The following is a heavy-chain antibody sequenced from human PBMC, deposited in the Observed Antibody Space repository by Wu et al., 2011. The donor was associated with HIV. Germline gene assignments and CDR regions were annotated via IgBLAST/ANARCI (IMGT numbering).Heavy chain of an antibody. V-gene: IGHV1-69*06. J-gene: IGHJ2*01. CDR2: IIPIFGTA. Sequence: VQSGAEVKKPGSSVRVSCKASGATFSSYAISWVRQAPGQGLEWMGRIIPIFGTANYAQKFQGRVTITADKSTSTAYMELSSLRSEDTAVYYCARVGRKWLVNWYFNLWGRGTLVTVSS. CDR3: ARVGRKWLVNWYFNL. CDR1: GATFSSYA. D-gene: IGHD6-19*01.